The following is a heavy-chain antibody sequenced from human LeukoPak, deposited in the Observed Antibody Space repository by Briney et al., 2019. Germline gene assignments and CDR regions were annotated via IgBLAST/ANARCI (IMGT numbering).Heavy chain of an antibody. Sequence: PSETLSLTCAVYGGSFSGYSWSWIRQPPGKGLEWIGYIYHSGSTYYNPSLKSRVTISVDRSKNQFSLKLSSVTAADTAVYYCASTTRGLHLDFDYWGQGTLVTVSS. J-gene: IGHJ4*02. CDR1: GGSFSGYS. D-gene: IGHD1-26*01. V-gene: IGHV4-30-2*01. CDR2: IYHSGST. CDR3: ASTTRGLHLDFDY.